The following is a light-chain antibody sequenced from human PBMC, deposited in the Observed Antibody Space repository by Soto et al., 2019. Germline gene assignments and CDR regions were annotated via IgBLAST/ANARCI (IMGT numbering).Light chain of an antibody. CDR2: GAS. J-gene: IGKJ1*01. V-gene: IGKV3-15*01. Sequence: EIVMTQSPSTLSVSPGERVTLSCRASQSVSSRLAWYQQKPGQAPRLLISGASTRATGIPVRFSGSGSGTEFTLTISSLQSEDVAVYYCQQYKSWKTFGQGTKVDIK. CDR1: QSVSSR. CDR3: QQYKSWKT.